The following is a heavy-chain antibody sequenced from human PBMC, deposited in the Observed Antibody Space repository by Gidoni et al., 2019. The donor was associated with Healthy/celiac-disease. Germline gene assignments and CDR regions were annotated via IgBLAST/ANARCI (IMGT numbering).Heavy chain of an antibody. CDR2: ISAYNGNT. Sequence: QVQLVQSGAEVKKPGASVKVSCKASGYTFTSYGISGVRQAPGQGLEWMGWISAYNGNTNYAQKLQGRVTMTTDTSTSTAYMELRILRSDDTAVYYCARDREWLVRYYYYYGMDVWGQGTTVTVSS. V-gene: IGHV1-18*01. J-gene: IGHJ6*02. CDR1: GYTFTSYG. D-gene: IGHD6-19*01. CDR3: ARDREWLVRYYYYYGMDV.